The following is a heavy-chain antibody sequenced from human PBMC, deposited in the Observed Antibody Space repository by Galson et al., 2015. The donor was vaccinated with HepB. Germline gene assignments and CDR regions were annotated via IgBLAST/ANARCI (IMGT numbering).Heavy chain of an antibody. CDR3: ASLDFWSGYQAHYYYYMDV. Sequence: QSGAEVKKPGESLRISCKGSGYSFTSYWISWVRQMPGKGLEWMGRIDPSDSYTNYSPSFQGHVTISADKSISTAYLQWSSLKASDTAMYYCASLDFWSGYQAHYYYYMDVWGKGTTVTVSS. CDR1: GYSFTSYW. CDR2: IDPSDSYT. V-gene: IGHV5-10-1*01. J-gene: IGHJ6*03. D-gene: IGHD3-3*01.